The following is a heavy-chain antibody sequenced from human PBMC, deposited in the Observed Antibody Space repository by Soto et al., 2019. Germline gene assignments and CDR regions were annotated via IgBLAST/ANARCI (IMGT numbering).Heavy chain of an antibody. CDR1: GYSFTNYW. CDR3: ATSTLYSYGYD. Sequence: GESLKISCKGSGYSFTNYWIGWVRQMPGKDLEWMGFIYPDEYHISYSPSFQGQVTISADKSTSTAYLQWSSLKASDTAMYYCATSTLYSYGYDWGQGTLVTVSS. CDR2: IYPDEYHI. V-gene: IGHV5-51*01. J-gene: IGHJ4*02. D-gene: IGHD5-18*01.